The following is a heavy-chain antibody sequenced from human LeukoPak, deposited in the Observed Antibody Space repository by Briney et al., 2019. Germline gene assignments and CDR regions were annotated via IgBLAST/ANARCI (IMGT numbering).Heavy chain of an antibody. J-gene: IGHJ4*02. CDR3: ARGRYGWLPFDY. CDR1: GYSISSGYY. V-gene: IGHV4-38-2*02. CDR2: FYPSGST. D-gene: IGHD3-16*01. Sequence: SETLSLTCSVSGYSISSGYYWGWIRQPPGKPLEWIGSFYPSGSTFYNPSLKSRVTISVDTSKNQFSLKLNSVTAADTAVYYCARGRYGWLPFDYWGQGTLVTVSS.